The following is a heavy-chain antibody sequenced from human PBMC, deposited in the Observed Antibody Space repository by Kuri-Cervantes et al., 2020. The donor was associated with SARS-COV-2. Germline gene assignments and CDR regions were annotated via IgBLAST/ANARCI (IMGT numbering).Heavy chain of an antibody. CDR1: GYTFTSYG. CDR2: FDPEDGET. J-gene: IGHJ5*02. Sequence: ASVKVSCKASGYTFTSYGISWVRQAPGQGLEWMGGFDPEDGETIYAQKFQGRVTMTEDTSTDTAYMELSSLRSEDTAVYYCATSGSPVPDLNWFDPWGQGTLVTVSS. D-gene: IGHD2-2*01. CDR3: ATSGSPVPDLNWFDP. V-gene: IGHV1-24*01.